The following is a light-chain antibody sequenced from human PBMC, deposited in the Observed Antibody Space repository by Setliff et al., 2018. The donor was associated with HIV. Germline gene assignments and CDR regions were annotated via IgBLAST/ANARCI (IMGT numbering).Light chain of an antibody. CDR3: ASYRSPATYV. CDR2: DVS. Sequence: QSALAQPASVSGSPGQSITISCIGTSSDVGGYDFVSWYQQRPGKAPKLIIFDVSERPSGASHRFSGSKSGNTASLTISGLQTEDEADYFCASYRSPATYVFGIGTKVTV. J-gene: IGLJ1*01. V-gene: IGLV2-14*03. CDR1: SSDVGGYDF.